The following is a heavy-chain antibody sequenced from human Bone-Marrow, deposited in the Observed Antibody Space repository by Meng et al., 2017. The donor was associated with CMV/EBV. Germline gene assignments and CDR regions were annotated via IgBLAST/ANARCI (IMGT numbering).Heavy chain of an antibody. D-gene: IGHD2-15*01. CDR3: ARLGRHCSGGSCYFGWFDP. J-gene: IGHJ5*02. V-gene: IGHV4-30-4*02. CDR2: IYYSGST. CDR1: GGSISSGDYY. Sequence: SETLSLTCTVSGGSISSGDYYWSWIRQPPGKGLEWIGYIYYSGSTYYNPSLKSRVTISVDTSKNQFSLKLRSVTAADTAVYYCARLGRHCSGGSCYFGWFDPWGQGTLVTVSS.